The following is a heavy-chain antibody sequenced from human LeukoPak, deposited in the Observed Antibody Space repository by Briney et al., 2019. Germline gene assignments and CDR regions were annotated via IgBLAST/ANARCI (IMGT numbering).Heavy chain of an antibody. J-gene: IGHJ4*02. CDR2: INDNGSTR. CDR1: GFTFSTYW. V-gene: IGHV3-23*01. CDR3: AKDMQTWPRFPDY. Sequence: GGSLRLSCAASGFTFSTYWMTWVRQAPGKGLEWFSGINDNGSTRFYAASVKGRFTSSRDNPKNTLYLQVNGLRVEDTAVYYCAKDMQTWPRFPDYWGQGTLVTVSS. D-gene: IGHD5-12*01.